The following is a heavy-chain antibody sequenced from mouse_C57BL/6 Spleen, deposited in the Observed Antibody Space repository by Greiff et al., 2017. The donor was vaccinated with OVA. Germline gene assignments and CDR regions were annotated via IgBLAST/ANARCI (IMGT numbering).Heavy chain of an antibody. CDR3: ARDPLTTGAMDY. V-gene: IGHV1-82*01. CDR2: IYPGDGDT. CDR1: GYAFSSSW. D-gene: IGHD1-1*01. J-gene: IGHJ4*01. Sequence: VQLQQSGPELVKPGASVKISCKASGYAFSSSWMNWVKQRPGKGLEWIGRIYPGDGDTNYNGKFKGKATLTADKSSSTAYMQLSSLTSEDSAVYFCARDPLTTGAMDYWGQGTSVTVSS.